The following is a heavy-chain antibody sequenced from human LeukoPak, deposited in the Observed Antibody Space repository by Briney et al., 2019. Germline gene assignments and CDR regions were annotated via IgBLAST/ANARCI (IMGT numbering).Heavy chain of an antibody. V-gene: IGHV3-23*01. Sequence: GGSLRLSCAASGFTFSTYAMSWVRQIPGKGLEWVSAISGSDDGTYYAVSVKGRFTISRDNSRNTLYLQMNTLRAEDTAVYFCAKSPVPSCRGSFCYPFDYWGQGNLVTVSS. CDR3: AKSPVPSCRGSFCYPFDY. CDR1: GFTFSTYA. J-gene: IGHJ4*02. CDR2: ISGSDDGT. D-gene: IGHD2-15*01.